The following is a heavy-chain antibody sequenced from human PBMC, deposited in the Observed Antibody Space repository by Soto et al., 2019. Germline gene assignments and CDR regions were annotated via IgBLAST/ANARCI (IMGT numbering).Heavy chain of an antibody. Sequence: GASVKVSCKASGYTFTSYAMHWVRQAPGQRLEWMGWINAGNGNTKYSQKFQGRVTITRDTSASTAYMELSSLRSEDTAVYYCARGATPTNRYYFDYWGQGTLVTVS. J-gene: IGHJ4*02. CDR3: ARGATPTNRYYFDY. CDR2: INAGNGNT. V-gene: IGHV1-3*01. CDR1: GYTFTSYA.